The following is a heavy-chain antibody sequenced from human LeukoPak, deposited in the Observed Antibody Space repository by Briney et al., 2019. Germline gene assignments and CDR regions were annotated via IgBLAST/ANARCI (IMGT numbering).Heavy chain of an antibody. CDR3: ARAQKDCSSTSCPFDY. CDR2: IYYSGST. Sequence: SETLSLTCTVSGGSISSYYWSWIRQPPGRGLEWIWNIYYSGSTNYTPSLKSRVTISVDTSKNQFSLKLSSVTAADTAVYYCARAQKDCSSTSCPFDYWGQGTLVTVSS. CDR1: GGSISSYY. J-gene: IGHJ4*02. V-gene: IGHV4-59*01. D-gene: IGHD2-2*01.